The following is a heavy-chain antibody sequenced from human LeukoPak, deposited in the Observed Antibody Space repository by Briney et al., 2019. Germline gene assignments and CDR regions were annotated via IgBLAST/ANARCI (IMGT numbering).Heavy chain of an antibody. D-gene: IGHD6-19*01. Sequence: GGSLRLSCAASGFTFSSYWMHWVRQAPGKGLEYASAISSNGGSTNYADSVKGRFTISRDNSKNTLYLQMSSLRAEDTAVYYCVKGPYSSGRGYYFDYWGQGTLVTVSS. CDR1: GFTFSSYW. J-gene: IGHJ4*02. V-gene: IGHV3-64D*09. CDR3: VKGPYSSGRGYYFDY. CDR2: ISSNGGST.